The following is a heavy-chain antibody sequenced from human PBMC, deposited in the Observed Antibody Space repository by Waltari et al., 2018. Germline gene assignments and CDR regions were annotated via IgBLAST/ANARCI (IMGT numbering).Heavy chain of an antibody. V-gene: IGHV1-69*05. J-gene: IGHJ4*02. D-gene: IGHD3-10*01. CDR2: IIPIFGTA. CDR3: ARSKGGHMVQGVRAPGGYFDY. Sequence: QVQLVQSGAEVKKPGSSVKVSCKASGGTFSSYAISWVRQAPGPGLEWMGGIIPIFGTANYAQKFQGRVTITTDESTSTAYMELSSLRSEDTAVYYCARSKGGHMVQGVRAPGGYFDYWGQGTLVTVSS. CDR1: GGTFSSYA.